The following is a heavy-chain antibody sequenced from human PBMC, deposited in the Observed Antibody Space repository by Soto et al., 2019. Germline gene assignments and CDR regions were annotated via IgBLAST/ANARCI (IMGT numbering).Heavy chain of an antibody. D-gene: IGHD2-21*01. CDR2: IFYTGST. V-gene: IGHV4-59*01. J-gene: IGHJ5*02. Sequence: GPGTGGGSGTLSLPCPVSGGPLSRYFLSWIRQSPGKGLEWIGYIFYTGSTTYNPSLKSRVTISIDTSKNQFSLKLSSLTAADTAVYYCAHFSDLEWFDPWGQGTLVTVSS. CDR1: GGPLSRYF. CDR3: AHFSDLEWFDP.